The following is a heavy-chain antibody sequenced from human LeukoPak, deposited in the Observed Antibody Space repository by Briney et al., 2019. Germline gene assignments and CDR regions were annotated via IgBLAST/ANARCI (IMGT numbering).Heavy chain of an antibody. D-gene: IGHD2-15*01. CDR3: ARDSPVRGRAYGMDV. Sequence: ASVKVSCKASGYTFTSYYLHRVRQAPGQGLEWMGIIDPTNGRPTYAQKFQGRVTITRDTSTSTLYMELSSLKSEDTAVYYCARDSPVRGRAYGMDVWGQGTTVTVSS. CDR2: IDPTNGRP. J-gene: IGHJ6*02. V-gene: IGHV1-46*01. CDR1: GYTFTSYY.